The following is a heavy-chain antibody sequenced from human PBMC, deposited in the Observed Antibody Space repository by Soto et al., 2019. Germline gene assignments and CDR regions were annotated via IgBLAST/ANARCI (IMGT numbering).Heavy chain of an antibody. V-gene: IGHV4-61*01. J-gene: IGHJ4*01. Sequence: QVQLQESGPGLVKPSESLSLTCIVSGGSVSSGSYSWRWIRQPPGKGREWIGYISYSGSTNYNPSLHIRVTISVDTSKNPFSLKLRSVTAEYTAVYYCARERGSYCSHGPPCYFDAWGRGALNTVSS. D-gene: IGHD1-26*01. CDR1: GGSVSSGSYS. CDR3: ARERGSYCSHGPPCYFDA. CDR2: ISYSGST.